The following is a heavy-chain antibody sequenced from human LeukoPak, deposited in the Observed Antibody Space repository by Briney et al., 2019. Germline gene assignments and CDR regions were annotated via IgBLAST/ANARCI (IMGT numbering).Heavy chain of an antibody. Sequence: ASVKVSCKASGCTFTSYGFSRVRQAPGQGLEWVGWVSGNNNNADYAEKFQDRVAMTTDTSTTTAYMDLRSLTSDDTAVYYCVKHRAFLEEHLGRLGGFDIWGQGTLVTVSS. D-gene: IGHD4-23*01. J-gene: IGHJ3*02. CDR1: GCTFTSYG. CDR2: VSGNNNNA. CDR3: VKHRAFLEEHLGRLGGFDI. V-gene: IGHV1-18*01.